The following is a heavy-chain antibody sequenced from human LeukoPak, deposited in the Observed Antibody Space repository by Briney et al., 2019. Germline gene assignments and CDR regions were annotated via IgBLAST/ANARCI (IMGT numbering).Heavy chain of an antibody. CDR1: GFTFSSYG. D-gene: IGHD4-17*01. V-gene: IGHV3-33*01. CDR3: AREEVTTVTAFGG. CDR2: IWFDGSNT. J-gene: IGHJ1*01. Sequence: GGSQRRSCAASGFTFSSYGMYWVRQAPGKGLEWVAVIWFDGSNTYYGDSVKGRFTISRDNSKNTLYLQMNSLRAEDTAVYYCAREEVTTVTAFGGWGQGFLVTVSS.